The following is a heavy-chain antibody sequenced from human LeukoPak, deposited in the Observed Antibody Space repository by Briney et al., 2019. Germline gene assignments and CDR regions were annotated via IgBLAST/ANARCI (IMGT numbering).Heavy chain of an antibody. CDR3: ARHRSGWLQSSFDY. CDR1: GYSISSGYY. D-gene: IGHD5-24*01. CDR2: IYHSGST. V-gene: IGHV4-38-2*02. J-gene: IGHJ4*02. Sequence: PSETLSLTCTVSGYSISSGYYWGWIRQPPGKGLEWIGSIYHSGSTYYNPSLKSRVTISVDMSKNQFSLKLSSVTAADTAVYYCARHRSGWLQSSFDYWGQGTLVTVSS.